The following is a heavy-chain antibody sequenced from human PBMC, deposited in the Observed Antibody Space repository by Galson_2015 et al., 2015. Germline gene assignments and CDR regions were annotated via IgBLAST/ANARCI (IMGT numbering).Heavy chain of an antibody. CDR3: ARVVQQLAYGMDV. CDR2: IWYDGSKK. J-gene: IGHJ6*02. CDR1: GFTFSNYW. D-gene: IGHD6-13*01. Sequence: SLRLSCAASGFTFSNYWMSWVRQAPGKGLEWVAIIWYDGSKKYYPDSLKGRFTISRDNSKNTLYLDMNGLRVEDTAVYYCARVVQQLAYGMDVWGQGTTVTVSS. V-gene: IGHV3-33*08.